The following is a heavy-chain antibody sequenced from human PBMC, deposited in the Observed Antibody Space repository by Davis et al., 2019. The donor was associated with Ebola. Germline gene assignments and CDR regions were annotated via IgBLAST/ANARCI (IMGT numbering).Heavy chain of an antibody. CDR2: ISYDGSNK. CDR1: GFTSSSYG. J-gene: IGHJ4*02. Sequence: PGGSLRLSCAASGFTSSSYGMHWVRQAPGKGLEWVAFISYDGSNKYYADSVKGRFTISRDNAKNSLYLQMNSLRDEDTAVYYCARDLRGFGRYWGQGTLVTVSS. D-gene: IGHD3-3*01. V-gene: IGHV3-30*12. CDR3: ARDLRGFGRY.